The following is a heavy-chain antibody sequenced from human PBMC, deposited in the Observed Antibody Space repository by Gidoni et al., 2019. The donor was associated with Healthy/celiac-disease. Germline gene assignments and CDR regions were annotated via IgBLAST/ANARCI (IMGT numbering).Heavy chain of an antibody. CDR2: IYYGESA. Sequence: QVRLQESGPGLVKPSQTLSLTCTVSGDSISRGGYYWSWIRQHPGKGLEWIGYIYYGESAYYNLSLKSRVTISIDTSKNQFSLKLSSVTAADTAVYYCARGWVIAAIEHYFDYWGQGTLVTVSS. D-gene: IGHD2-15*01. J-gene: IGHJ4*02. CDR1: GDSISRGGYY. V-gene: IGHV4-31*03. CDR3: ARGWVIAAIEHYFDY.